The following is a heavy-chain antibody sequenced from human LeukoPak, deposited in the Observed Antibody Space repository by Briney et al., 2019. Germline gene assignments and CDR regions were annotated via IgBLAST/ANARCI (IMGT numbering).Heavy chain of an antibody. Sequence: SETLSLTCTVSGGSISSYYWSWVRQPPGKGLEWIGYIYYSGSTYYNPSLKSRVTISVDTSKNQFSLKLSSVTAADTAVYYCARDSGELLWFGESPYGMDVWGQGTTVTVSS. CDR2: IYYSGST. CDR3: ARDSGELLWFGESPYGMDV. V-gene: IGHV4-59*12. CDR1: GGSISSYY. D-gene: IGHD3-10*01. J-gene: IGHJ6*02.